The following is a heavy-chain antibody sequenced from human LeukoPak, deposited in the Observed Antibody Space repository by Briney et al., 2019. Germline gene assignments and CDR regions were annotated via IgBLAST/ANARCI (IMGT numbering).Heavy chain of an antibody. Sequence: SETLSLTCTVSGGSISSHYWSWIRQPPGKGLEWIGYIYYSGSTNYNPSLKSRVTISVDTSKNQFSLKLSSVTAADTAVYYCARSYKYYDFWSGYYPDAFDIWGQGTMVTVSS. CDR1: GGSISSHY. J-gene: IGHJ3*02. V-gene: IGHV4-59*11. D-gene: IGHD3-3*01. CDR3: ARSYKYYDFWSGYYPDAFDI. CDR2: IYYSGST.